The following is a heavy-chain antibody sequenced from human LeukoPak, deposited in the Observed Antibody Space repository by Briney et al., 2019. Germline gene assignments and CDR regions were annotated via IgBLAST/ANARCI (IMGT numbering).Heavy chain of an antibody. Sequence: SETLSLTCAVYGGSFSGYYWSWIRQPPGKGLEWIGEINHSGSTNYNPSLKSRVTISVDTSKNQFSLKLSSVTAADTAVYYCARLGGIVPNNYYFDYWGQGTLVTVSS. CDR2: INHSGST. D-gene: IGHD1-20*01. CDR3: ARLGGIVPNNYYFDY. V-gene: IGHV4-34*01. J-gene: IGHJ4*02. CDR1: GGSFSGYY.